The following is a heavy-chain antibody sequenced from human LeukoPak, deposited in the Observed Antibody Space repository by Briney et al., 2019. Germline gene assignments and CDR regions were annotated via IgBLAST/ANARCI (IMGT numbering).Heavy chain of an antibody. Sequence: QPGGSLRLSCVVSGFSVKSKYMSWLRQAPGKGLEWVSTIFVDGKTFYADSVKGRFTISRDNSTNTLFLQISGLRVDDAAVYYCATDWGFDSWGRGTLVTVSS. CDR3: ATDWGFDS. CDR1: GFSVKSKY. J-gene: IGHJ4*02. D-gene: IGHD3-16*01. V-gene: IGHV3-53*01. CDR2: IFVDGKT.